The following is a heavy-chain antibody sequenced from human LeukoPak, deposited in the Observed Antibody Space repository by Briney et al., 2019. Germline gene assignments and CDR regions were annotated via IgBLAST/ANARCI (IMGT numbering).Heavy chain of an antibody. Sequence: ASVKVSCKASGYTFTGYYMHWVRQAPGQGLEWMGWINPNSGGTNYAQKFQGWVTMTRDTSISTAYMELSRLRSDDTAVYYCARDSLPPTAATNWFDPWGQGTLVTVSS. J-gene: IGHJ5*02. CDR2: INPNSGGT. D-gene: IGHD2-15*01. V-gene: IGHV1-2*04. CDR1: GYTFTGYY. CDR3: ARDSLPPTAATNWFDP.